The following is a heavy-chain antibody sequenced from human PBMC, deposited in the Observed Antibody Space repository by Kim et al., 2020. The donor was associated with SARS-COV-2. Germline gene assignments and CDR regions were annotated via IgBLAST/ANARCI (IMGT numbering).Heavy chain of an antibody. CDR1: GGSISSYY. J-gene: IGHJ4*02. V-gene: IGHV4-59*08. CDR2: IYYSGST. D-gene: IGHD4-17*01. CDR3: ASSETTVVTFDY. Sequence: SETLSLTCTVSGGSISSYYWSWIRQPPGKGLEWIGYIYYSGSTNYNPSLKSRVTISVDTSKNQFSLKLSSVTAADTAVYYCASSETTVVTFDYWGQGTLVTVSS.